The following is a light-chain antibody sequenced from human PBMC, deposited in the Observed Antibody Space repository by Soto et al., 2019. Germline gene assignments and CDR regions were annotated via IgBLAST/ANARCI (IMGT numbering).Light chain of an antibody. CDR2: DAS. V-gene: IGKV3-20*01. CDR1: QRVSSNY. Sequence: VLTPWPRTLSLFDAEPTILSCRGGQRVSSNYLAWYQQKPGQAPRLLIYDASSRHTGIPDRFSGGGSGTDFTLTISRLEPEDFAVYYCQQFSSYPLTFGGGTKVDI. J-gene: IGKJ4*01. CDR3: QQFSSYPLT.